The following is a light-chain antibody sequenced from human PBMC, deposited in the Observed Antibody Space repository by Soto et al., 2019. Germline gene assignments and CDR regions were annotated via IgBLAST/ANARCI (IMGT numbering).Light chain of an antibody. CDR2: DVS. J-gene: IGLJ1*01. CDR3: CSYAGSSLYV. V-gene: IGLV2-11*01. Sequence: QSALTQPRSVSGSPGQSVTISCTGTSSDVGGYNYVSWYQQHPGKAPKRMIYDVSKRPSGVPDRFSGSKSGNTASLTISWLQAEDEADYYCCSYAGSSLYVFGTGTKVPVL. CDR1: SSDVGGYNY.